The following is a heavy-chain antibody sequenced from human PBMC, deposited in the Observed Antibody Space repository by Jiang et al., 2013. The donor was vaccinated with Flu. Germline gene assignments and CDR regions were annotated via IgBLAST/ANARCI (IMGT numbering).Heavy chain of an antibody. J-gene: IGHJ3*02. CDR1: GFTFGDYA. CDR3: TRDINSGSSWDAFDI. CDR2: IRSKAYGGTT. D-gene: IGHD1-26*01. Sequence: GGGLVQPGRSLRLSCTASGFTFGDYAMSWVRQAPGKGLEWVGFIRSKAYGGTTEYAASVKGRFTISRDDSKSIAYLQMNSLKTEDTAVYYCTRDINSGSSWDAFDIWGQGTMVTVSS. V-gene: IGHV3-49*04.